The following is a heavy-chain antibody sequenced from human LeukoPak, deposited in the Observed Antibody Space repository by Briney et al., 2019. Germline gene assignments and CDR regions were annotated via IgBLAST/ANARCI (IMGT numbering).Heavy chain of an antibody. CDR2: ISWNSGSK. CDR3: AKDTHSTSWYYFDY. CDR1: GFTFDDYG. V-gene: IGHV3-9*01. D-gene: IGHD6-13*01. Sequence: GGSLRLSCAASGFTFDDYGMSWVRQAPGKGLEWVSGISWNSGSKAYADFVKGRFTISRDNAKNSLYLQMNSLRAEDTALYYCAKDTHSTSWYYFDYWGQGTLVTVSS. J-gene: IGHJ4*02.